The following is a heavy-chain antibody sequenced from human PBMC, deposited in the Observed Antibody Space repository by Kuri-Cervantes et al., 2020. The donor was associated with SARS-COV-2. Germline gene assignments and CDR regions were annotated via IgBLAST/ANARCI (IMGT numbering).Heavy chain of an antibody. J-gene: IGHJ3*02. CDR2: INPNSGGT. Sequence: ASVKVSCKASGYTFTNYVITWVRQAPGQGLEWMGWINPNSGGTNYAQKFQGRVTMTRDTSISTAYMELSRLRSDDTAVYYCARGPQWLGGDIQDAFDIWGQGTMVTVSS. V-gene: IGHV1-2*02. D-gene: IGHD3-22*01. CDR3: ARGPQWLGGDIQDAFDI. CDR1: GYTFTNYV.